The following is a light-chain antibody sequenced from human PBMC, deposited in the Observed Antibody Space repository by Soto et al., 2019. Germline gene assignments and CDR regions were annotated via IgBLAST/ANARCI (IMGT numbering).Light chain of an antibody. CDR3: QQRSNWPLT. CDR1: QSVSSY. J-gene: IGKJ1*01. CDR2: DAS. V-gene: IGKV3-11*01. Sequence: EIVLTQSPATLSLSPGERATLSCRASQSVSSYFAWYQQKPGQAPRLLIYDASNRATGIPARFSGSGSGTDFTLTISSLEPEDFAVYYCQQRSNWPLTXGQGTKVDIK.